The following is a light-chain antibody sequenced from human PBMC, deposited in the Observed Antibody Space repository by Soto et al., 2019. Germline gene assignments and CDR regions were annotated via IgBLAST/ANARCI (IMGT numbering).Light chain of an antibody. CDR2: EVN. J-gene: IGLJ3*02. Sequence: QSALTQPPSASGSPGQSVTISCTGTSSDVGAYNYVSWYQQYPGKAPKLMIYEVNKRPSGVPNRFSGSKSGKTASLTVSGLQAEDEADYHCSSYPGSNIRVFGRGTKLTVL. CDR3: SSYPGSNIRV. CDR1: SSDVGAYNY. V-gene: IGLV2-8*01.